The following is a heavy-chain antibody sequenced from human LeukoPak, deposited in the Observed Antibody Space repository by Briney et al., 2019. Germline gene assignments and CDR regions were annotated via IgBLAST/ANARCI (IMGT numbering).Heavy chain of an antibody. D-gene: IGHD3-22*01. CDR3: ARARYYYDSSGTHVPRFDP. Sequence: SETLSLTCTVSGGSISSSSYYWGWIRQPPGKGLEWIGSIYYSGSTYYNPSLKSRVTISVDTSKNQFSLKLSSVTAADAAVYYCARARYYYDSSGTHVPRFDPWGQGTLVTVSS. CDR1: GGSISSSSYY. J-gene: IGHJ5*02. CDR2: IYYSGST. V-gene: IGHV4-39*07.